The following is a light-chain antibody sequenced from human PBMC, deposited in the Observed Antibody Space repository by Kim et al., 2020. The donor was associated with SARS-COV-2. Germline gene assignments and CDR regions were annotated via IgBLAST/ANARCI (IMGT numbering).Light chain of an antibody. CDR2: AAS. CDR1: QPNNRY. CDR3: QQTFAS. Sequence: SLAAFVGERVTSTCRASQPNNRYLNWYQQKPGKAPEVLIYAASTLHSWVPSRFSGSGSGTDFTLTISNLQPEDSATYYCQQTFASFGGGTKVDIK. V-gene: IGKV1-39*01. J-gene: IGKJ4*01.